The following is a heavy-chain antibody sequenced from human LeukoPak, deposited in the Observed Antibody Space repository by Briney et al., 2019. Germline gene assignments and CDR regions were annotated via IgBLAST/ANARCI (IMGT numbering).Heavy chain of an antibody. V-gene: IGHV4-59*11. J-gene: IGHJ4*02. CDR1: GGSISSHC. CDR3: AREKFPGYNYGTFDY. CDR2: INYSGST. Sequence: SETLSLTCSVSGGSISSHCWGWIRRPPGKGLEWLGCINYSGSTNYNPSFKSRVTLSVDTSKNQFSLKLSSVTAADTAVYYCAREKFPGYNYGTFDYWGQGTLVTVSS. D-gene: IGHD5-18*01.